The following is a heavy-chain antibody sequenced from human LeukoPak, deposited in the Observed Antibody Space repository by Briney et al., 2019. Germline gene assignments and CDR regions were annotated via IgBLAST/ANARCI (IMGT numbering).Heavy chain of an antibody. D-gene: IGHD1-26*01. CDR2: INHSGST. J-gene: IGHJ6*03. V-gene: IGHV4-34*01. CDR1: GGSFSGYH. Sequence: SETLSLTCAVYGGSFSGYHWSWIRQPPGKGLEWIGEINHSGSTYYNPSLKSRVTISVDTSKNQFSLKLSSVTAADTAVYYCARVMRVGATLFSYYYYYYMDVWGKGTTVTVSS. CDR3: ARVMRVGATLFSYYYYYYMDV.